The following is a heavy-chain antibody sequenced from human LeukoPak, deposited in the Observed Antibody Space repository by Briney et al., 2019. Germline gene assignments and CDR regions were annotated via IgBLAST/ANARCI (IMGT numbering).Heavy chain of an antibody. D-gene: IGHD5-24*01. CDR2: VNPKSGFT. CDR1: GDTFTGHY. Sequence: ASVKVSCKASGDTFTGHYVHWVRQAPGQRPEWMGYVNPKSGFTNYAKKFQGRVTMTRDMSISTVYMELTRLRSDDMAVYYCASPRKSASAAAIEMGHWGQGTLVTVSS. V-gene: IGHV1-2*02. J-gene: IGHJ1*01. CDR3: ASPRKSASAAAIEMGH.